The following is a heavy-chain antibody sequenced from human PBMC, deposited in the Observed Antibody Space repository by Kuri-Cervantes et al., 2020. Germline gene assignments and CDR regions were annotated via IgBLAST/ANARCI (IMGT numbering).Heavy chain of an antibody. J-gene: IGHJ4*02. V-gene: IGHV1-69*05. D-gene: IGHD4/OR15-4a*01. CDR2: IIPMFGTK. CDR1: GGTFSSYA. CDR3: VTDLTTNFEH. Sequence: SVKVSCKASGGTFSSYAISWVRQAPGQGLEWMGGIIPMFGTKNYAQKFQDRVSITTDESTSTAYMELSSLRSEDTAVYYCVTDLTTNFEHWGQGTLVTVSS.